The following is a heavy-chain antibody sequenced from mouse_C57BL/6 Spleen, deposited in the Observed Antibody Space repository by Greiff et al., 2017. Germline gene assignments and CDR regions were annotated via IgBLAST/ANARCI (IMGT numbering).Heavy chain of an antibody. CDR3: ARSRYDCYAMDY. V-gene: IGHV1-82*01. D-gene: IGHD1-1*02. Sequence: QVQLLQSGPELVKPGASVKISCKASGFAFSSSWMNWVTQSPGKGLEWIGRIYPGDGDTYYNGKFKGKVTLTADKSSSTPYMQLSSLTSEDSAVYFCARSRYDCYAMDYWGQGTSVTVSS. CDR2: IYPGDGDT. J-gene: IGHJ4*01. CDR1: GFAFSSSW.